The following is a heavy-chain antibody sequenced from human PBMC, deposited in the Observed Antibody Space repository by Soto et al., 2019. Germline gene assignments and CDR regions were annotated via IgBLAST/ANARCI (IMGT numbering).Heavy chain of an antibody. CDR3: ARYKVYCSGGSCYYYYYMDV. V-gene: IGHV3-48*01. CDR2: ISTTGSTI. D-gene: IGHD2-15*01. J-gene: IGHJ6*03. CDR1: GFTFSTYS. Sequence: GGSLRLSCAASGFTFSTYSMNWVRQAPGKGLEWVSYISTTGSTIYYADSVKGRFTISRDNAKNSLYLQMTSLRAEDTAVYYCARYKVYCSGGSCYYYYYMDVWGKGTTVTVSS.